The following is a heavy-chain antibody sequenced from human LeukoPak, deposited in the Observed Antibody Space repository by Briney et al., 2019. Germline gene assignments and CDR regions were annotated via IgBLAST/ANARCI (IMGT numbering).Heavy chain of an antibody. D-gene: IGHD3-9*01. J-gene: IGHJ4*02. CDR1: GFTFSSYA. V-gene: IGHV3-30*04. CDR3: ARALYDILTGYPDY. Sequence: GGSLRLSCAASGFTFSSYAMHCVRQAPGKGLEWVAVISYDGSNKYYADSVKGRFTISRDNSKNTLYLQMNSLRAEDTAVYYCARALYDILTGYPDYWGQGTLVTVSS. CDR2: ISYDGSNK.